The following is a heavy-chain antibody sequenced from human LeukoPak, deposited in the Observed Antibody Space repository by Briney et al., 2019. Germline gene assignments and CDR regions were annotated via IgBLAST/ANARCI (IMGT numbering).Heavy chain of an antibody. CDR2: IYYSGST. CDR1: GGSISSSSYY. Sequence: PSETLSLTCTVSGGSISSSSYYWGWIRQPPGKGLEWIGSIYYSGSTYYNPSLKSRVTISVDTSKNQFSLKLTSVTAADTAVYYCARHGHHGDHDYWGQGTPVTVSS. V-gene: IGHV4-39*01. D-gene: IGHD2-21*02. J-gene: IGHJ4*02. CDR3: ARHGHHGDHDY.